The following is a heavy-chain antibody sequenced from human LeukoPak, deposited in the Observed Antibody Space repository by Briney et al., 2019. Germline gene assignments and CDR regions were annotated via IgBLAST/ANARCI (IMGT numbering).Heavy chain of an antibody. Sequence: ASVKVSCKASGYTFTSYGISWVRQAPGQGLEWMGWISAIYGKTNYAQKLQGRVTITADKSTSTAYMELRSLRSDDTAVYYCAVGQIEYSYDSSGYYSLFDYWGQGTLVTVSS. CDR1: GYTFTSYG. CDR3: AVGQIEYSYDSSGYYSLFDY. J-gene: IGHJ4*02. D-gene: IGHD3-22*01. V-gene: IGHV1-18*01. CDR2: ISAIYGKT.